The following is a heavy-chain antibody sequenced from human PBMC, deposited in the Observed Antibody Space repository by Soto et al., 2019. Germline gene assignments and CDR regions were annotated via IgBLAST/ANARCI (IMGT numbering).Heavy chain of an antibody. V-gene: IGHV3-53*01. CDR3: AREMVVVVPAAYYYYGMDV. D-gene: IGHD2-2*01. CDR1: GFTVSSNY. Sequence: VSLRLSCAASGFTVSSNYMSWVRQAPGKGLEWVSVIYSGGSTNYAASVKGRFTISRDNSKNTLYLQMNSLRVEDTAVYYCAREMVVVVPAAYYYYGMDVWGQGXTVTVSS. J-gene: IGHJ6*02. CDR2: IYSGGST.